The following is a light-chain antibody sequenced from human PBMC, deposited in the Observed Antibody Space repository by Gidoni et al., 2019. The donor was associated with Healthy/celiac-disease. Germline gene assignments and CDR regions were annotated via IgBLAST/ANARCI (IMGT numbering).Light chain of an antibody. CDR3: QQSYSTPLT. CDR2: AAS. CDR1: QSISSC. Sequence: IQMTQSPSYLSASVGDRVTLTCRASQSISSCLNWYKQKPGKAPKLLIYAASSLQSGVPSRFSGSGSATDFTLTISSLQPEVFATYYCQQSYSTPLTFGGGTKVEIK. J-gene: IGKJ4*01. V-gene: IGKV1-39*01.